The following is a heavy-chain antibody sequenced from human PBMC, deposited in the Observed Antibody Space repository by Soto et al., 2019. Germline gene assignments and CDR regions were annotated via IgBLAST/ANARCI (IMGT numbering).Heavy chain of an antibody. V-gene: IGHV1-69*01. CDR2: FIPIFGTL. CDR1: GGTFSNFA. D-gene: IGHD6-6*01. CDR3: ARVEQLVLH. J-gene: IGHJ1*01. Sequence: QVQLVQSGAEVKKPGSSVKVSCKASGGTFSNFAISWVRQAPGQGLEWMGGFIPIFGTLNYAKRFQGRLTISADASTSTAYMELSRMRSEDTAVYYCARVEQLVLHWGQGTLVTVSS.